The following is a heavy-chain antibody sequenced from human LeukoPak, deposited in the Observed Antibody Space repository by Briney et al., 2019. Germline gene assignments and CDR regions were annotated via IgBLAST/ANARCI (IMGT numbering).Heavy chain of an antibody. Sequence: PSETLSLTCTVSAGSVSNYYWSWIRQPPGKGLEWIGYIYYSGSTNYNPSLKSRVTISVDTSKNQFSLKLNSVTAADTAVYYCARDAPVSHYYYGSGSYGYWGQGTLVTVSS. D-gene: IGHD3-10*01. J-gene: IGHJ4*02. CDR2: IYYSGST. CDR3: ARDAPVSHYYYGSGSYGY. CDR1: AGSVSNYY. V-gene: IGHV4-59*02.